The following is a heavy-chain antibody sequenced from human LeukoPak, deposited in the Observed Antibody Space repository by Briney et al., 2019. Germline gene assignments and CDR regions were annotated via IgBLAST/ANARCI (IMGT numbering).Heavy chain of an antibody. V-gene: IGHV1-69*13. D-gene: IGHD6-13*01. CDR3: ARGGIAAAGRFPQYYFDY. Sequence: GASVKVSCKASGGTFSSYAISWVRQAPGQGLEWMGGIIPIFGTANYAQKFQGRVTITADESTSTAYMELSSLRSEDTAVYYCARGGIAAAGRFPQYYFDYWGQGTLVTVSS. J-gene: IGHJ4*02. CDR1: GGTFSSYA. CDR2: IIPIFGTA.